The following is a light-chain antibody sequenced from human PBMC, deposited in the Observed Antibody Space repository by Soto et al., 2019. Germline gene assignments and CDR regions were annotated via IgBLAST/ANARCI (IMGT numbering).Light chain of an antibody. V-gene: IGLV2-18*02. Sequence: QSVLTQPPAVSGSPGQSVAISCTGTSSDVGSYNRVSWYQQPPGTAPKLLIYEVSNRPSGVPDRFSGSKSGNTASLTISGLQAEDEADYYCSSFTSSSTSVFGIWTKVPS. CDR3: SSFTSSSTSV. CDR2: EVS. CDR1: SSDVGSYNR. J-gene: IGLJ1*01.